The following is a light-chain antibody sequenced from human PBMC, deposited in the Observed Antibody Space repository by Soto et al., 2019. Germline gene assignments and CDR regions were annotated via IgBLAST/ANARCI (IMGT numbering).Light chain of an antibody. J-gene: IGKJ5*01. CDR3: QQYGSSPPWT. CDR1: QSVSSSY. Sequence: EIVMTQSPATLSVSPGGRATLSCRASQSVSSSYLAWYQQKPGQAPRLLIFGASSRATGTPDRFSGSGSGTDFTLTISRLEPEDFAVYYCQQYGSSPPWTFGQGTRLEIK. V-gene: IGKV3-20*01. CDR2: GAS.